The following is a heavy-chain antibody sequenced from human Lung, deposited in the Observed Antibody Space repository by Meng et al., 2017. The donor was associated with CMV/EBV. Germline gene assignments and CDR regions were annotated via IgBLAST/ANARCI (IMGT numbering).Heavy chain of an antibody. V-gene: IGHV1-69*02. CDR2: VIHILDMA. D-gene: IGHD5-24*01. CDR1: GGTFSTYI. Sequence: SVXVSXKASGGTFSTYITNWVRQAPGQGLEWMGRVIHILDMASYAQKFQGRVTITADKSTSTAYMELSDLTSEDTAVYYCATSATITRAFDYWGQGALVTVSS. CDR3: ATSATITRAFDY. J-gene: IGHJ4*02.